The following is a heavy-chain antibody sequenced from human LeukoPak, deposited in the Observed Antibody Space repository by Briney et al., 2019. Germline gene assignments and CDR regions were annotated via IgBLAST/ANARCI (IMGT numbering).Heavy chain of an antibody. D-gene: IGHD3-10*01. CDR1: GFSFSSYW. V-gene: IGHV3-7*01. J-gene: IGHJ6*03. Sequence: GSLRPSCEGSGFSFSSYWMTWVRQLPGKGPEWVANIRQDESERYFADSVKGRFTISRDNAKKSVYLHMSSLRAEDTALYYCARLSAYYYGSYFYYYMDVWGKGTTVTVSS. CDR3: ARLSAYYYGSYFYYYMDV. CDR2: IRQDESER.